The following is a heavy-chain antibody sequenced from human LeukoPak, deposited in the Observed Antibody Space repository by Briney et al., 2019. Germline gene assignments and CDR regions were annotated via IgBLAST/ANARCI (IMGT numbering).Heavy chain of an antibody. CDR1: GDSMSSYY. CDR3: ARQNSGARLNV. Sequence: SETLSLTCTVSGDSMSSYYWSWIRQPPGKGLEWIGLIYYSGSTDYNPSLKSRLTISVDTSKNQFSLQLSSVTAADTAVYFCARQNSGARLNVWGQGTTVTVSS. J-gene: IGHJ6*02. CDR2: IYYSGST. V-gene: IGHV4-59*08. D-gene: IGHD6-25*01.